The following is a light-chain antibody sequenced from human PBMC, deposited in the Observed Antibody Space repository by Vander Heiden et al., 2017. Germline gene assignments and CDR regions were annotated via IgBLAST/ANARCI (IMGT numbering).Light chain of an antibody. J-gene: IGKJ1*01. CDR1: QSISSY. Sequence: EIELIPSPSSLSASVGDRVTITCRASQSISSYLNWYQQKPGKAPKLLIYAASSLQSGVPSRFSGSGSGTDFTLTISSLQPEDFATYYDQQRYSTRWTFGQGTKVEIK. V-gene: IGKV1-39*01. CDR2: AAS. CDR3: QQRYSTRWT.